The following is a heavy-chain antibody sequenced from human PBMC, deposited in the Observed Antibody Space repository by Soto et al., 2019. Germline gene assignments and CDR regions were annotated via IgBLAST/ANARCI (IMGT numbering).Heavy chain of an antibody. CDR2: IYNSGST. V-gene: IGHV4-61*01. J-gene: IGHJ4*02. Sequence: QVQLQESGPGLVKPSETLSLTCSVSGGSVSSANNYWSWVRQPPGKGLEWIGYIYNSGSTNYNPSLTRRVTISVDTSKNQFSLKLSSVTAADTAVYDCTRGRMTTLDGGQGTLVTVSS. CDR3: TRGRMTTLD. CDR1: GGSVSSANNY. D-gene: IGHD3-16*01.